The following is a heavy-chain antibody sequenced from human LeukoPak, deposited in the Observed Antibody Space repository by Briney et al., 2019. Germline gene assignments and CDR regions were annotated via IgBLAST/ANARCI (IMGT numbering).Heavy chain of an antibody. Sequence: KPGGSLRLSCAASGFTFSDYYMSWIRQAPGKGLEWVSYISSSGSTIYYADSVKGRFTISRDNAKNSPYLQMNSLRAEDTAVYYCARTSSPYYDFWSGYLDLDYWGQGTLVTVSS. D-gene: IGHD3-3*01. CDR3: ARTSSPYYDFWSGYLDLDY. CDR2: ISSSGSTI. V-gene: IGHV3-11*01. J-gene: IGHJ4*02. CDR1: GFTFSDYY.